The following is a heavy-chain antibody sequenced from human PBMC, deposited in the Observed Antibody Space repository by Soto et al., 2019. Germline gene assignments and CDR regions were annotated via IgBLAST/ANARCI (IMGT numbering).Heavy chain of an antibody. J-gene: IGHJ6*02. CDR1: GFSFSNAW. CDR2: IKSKTDGGTA. V-gene: IGHV3-15*01. CDR3: TTLNYGVDV. Sequence: GGSLRLSCAASGFSFSNAWMSWVRQLPGKGLEWVGHIKSKTDGGTADYATPVKGRFTISRDDSKNTLYLQMNSLKTEDTAMFYCTTLNYGVDVWGQGTTVTVSS.